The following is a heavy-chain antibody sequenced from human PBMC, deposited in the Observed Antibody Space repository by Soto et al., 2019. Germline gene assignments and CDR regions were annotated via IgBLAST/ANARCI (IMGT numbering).Heavy chain of an antibody. D-gene: IGHD5-12*01. V-gene: IGHV2-70*01. CDR3: ARIHGGSGYDPAYYFDY. Sequence: PTQPLTLTCTFGSFSFLTLGIYVIWLRHPPGEPLAWLALIDWDDDKYYSTSLKTRLTISKDNPKNQGVLTRTNMDPVDTATYYCARIHGGSGYDPAYYFDYWGQGTLGTVSS. CDR2: IDWDDDK. CDR1: SFSFLTLGIY. J-gene: IGHJ4*02.